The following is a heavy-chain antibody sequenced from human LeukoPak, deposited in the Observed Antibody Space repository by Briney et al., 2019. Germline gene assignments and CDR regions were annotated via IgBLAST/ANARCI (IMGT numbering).Heavy chain of an antibody. CDR3: ARVSGHIVVVPALYYFDY. J-gene: IGHJ4*02. V-gene: IGHV1-18*01. Sequence: ASVKVSCKASGYTFTSYGISCVRQAPGQGREWMGWISAYNGNTNYAQKLQGRVTMTTDTSTSTAYMELRSLRSDDTAVYYCARVSGHIVVVPALYYFDYWGQGTLVTVSS. CDR1: GYTFTSYG. CDR2: ISAYNGNT. D-gene: IGHD2-21*01.